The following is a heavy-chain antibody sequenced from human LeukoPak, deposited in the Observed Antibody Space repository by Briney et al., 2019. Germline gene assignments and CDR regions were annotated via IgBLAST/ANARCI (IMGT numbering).Heavy chain of an antibody. CDR2: TDTSGRYV. D-gene: IGHD3-10*01. J-gene: IGHJ3*02. V-gene: IGHV3-21*06. CDR3: ARGRSITLLRGVAMSDGFDI. CDR1: GFTFSNYG. Sequence: GGSLRLSCAASGFTFSNYGMNWVRQAPGKGLEWVSFTDTSGRYVYYGDSVKGRFTISRDNAKNLLFLQMNGLRAEDTALYYCARGRSITLLRGVAMSDGFDIWGQGAMVAVSS.